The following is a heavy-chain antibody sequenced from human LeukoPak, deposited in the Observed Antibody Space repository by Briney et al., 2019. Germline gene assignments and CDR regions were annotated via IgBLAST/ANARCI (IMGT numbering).Heavy chain of an antibody. Sequence: SETLSLTCTVSGGSISSYYWSWIRQPPGKGLEWIGYIYYSGSTNYNPSLKSRVTISVDTSKNQFSLKLSSVTAADTAVYYCVRNILTAGYDAFDIWGQGTMVTVSS. J-gene: IGHJ3*02. CDR2: IYYSGST. CDR1: GGSISSYY. V-gene: IGHV4-59*01. D-gene: IGHD3-9*01. CDR3: VRNILTAGYDAFDI.